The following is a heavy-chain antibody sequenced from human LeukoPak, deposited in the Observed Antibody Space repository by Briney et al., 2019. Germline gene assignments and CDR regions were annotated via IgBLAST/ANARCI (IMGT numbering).Heavy chain of an antibody. Sequence: PSETLSLTCTVSGGSISSSSYYWGWIRQPPGKGLEWIGSIYYSGSTYYNPSLKSRVTISVDTSKNQFSLKLSSVTAADTAVYXXXRHGGRFDYWGQGTLVTVSS. CDR2: IYYSGST. CDR3: XRHGGRFDY. D-gene: IGHD3-16*01. J-gene: IGHJ4*02. V-gene: IGHV4-39*01. CDR1: GGSISSSSYY.